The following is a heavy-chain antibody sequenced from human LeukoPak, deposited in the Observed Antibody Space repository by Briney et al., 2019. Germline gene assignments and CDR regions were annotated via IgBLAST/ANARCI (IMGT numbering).Heavy chain of an antibody. CDR1: GFTFSSYA. V-gene: IGHV3-23*01. CDR3: ARKAQYNGHYPLDY. J-gene: IGHJ4*02. D-gene: IGHD1-7*01. CDR2: TSDRGDYT. Sequence: GGSLRLSCAASGFTFSSYAMHWVRQAPGKGLEWVSGTSDRGDYTYYADSVKGRFTISRDSSKNTLFLQMNSLRAEDTTLYFCARKAQYNGHYPLDYWGQGTLVTVSS.